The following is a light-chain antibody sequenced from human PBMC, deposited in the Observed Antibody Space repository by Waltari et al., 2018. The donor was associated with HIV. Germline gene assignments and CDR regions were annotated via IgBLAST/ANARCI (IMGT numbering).Light chain of an antibody. V-gene: IGKV1-5*03. J-gene: IGKJ1*01. CDR2: KAS. CDR1: QSIGSW. CDR3: QQYDTSSPT. Sequence: DIQMTQFHSSLSASTGDRVTITCRASQSIGSWLAWYQQKPGKAPKLLIYKASDLESGVPSSFSGRGSGTEFTLTISSLQPDDSATYYCQQYDTSSPTFGQGTKVEVK.